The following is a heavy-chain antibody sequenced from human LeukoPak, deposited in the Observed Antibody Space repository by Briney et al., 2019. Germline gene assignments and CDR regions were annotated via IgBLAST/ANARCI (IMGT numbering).Heavy chain of an antibody. J-gene: IGHJ4*02. D-gene: IGHD4-23*01. V-gene: IGHV3-48*03. CDR2: ISSSGSTI. CDR1: GFTFSSYE. Sequence: GGSLRLSCAASGFTFSSYEMNWVRQAPGKGLEWVSYISSSGSTIYYANSVKGRFTISRDNAKNSLYLQMNSLRAEDTAVYYCARDYGGSSPFDYWGQGTLVTVSS. CDR3: ARDYGGSSPFDY.